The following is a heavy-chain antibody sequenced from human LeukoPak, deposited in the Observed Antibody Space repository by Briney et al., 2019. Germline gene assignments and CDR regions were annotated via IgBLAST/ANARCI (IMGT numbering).Heavy chain of an antibody. D-gene: IGHD3-16*02. Sequence: ASVKVSCKASGYTFTSYGISWVRQAPGQGLEWMGWISAYNGNTNYAQKLQGRVTMITDTSTSTAYMELRSLRSDDTAVYYCARDVMITFGGVIARDAFDIWGQGTMVTVSS. CDR3: ARDVMITFGGVIARDAFDI. CDR2: ISAYNGNT. J-gene: IGHJ3*02. CDR1: GYTFTSYG. V-gene: IGHV1-18*01.